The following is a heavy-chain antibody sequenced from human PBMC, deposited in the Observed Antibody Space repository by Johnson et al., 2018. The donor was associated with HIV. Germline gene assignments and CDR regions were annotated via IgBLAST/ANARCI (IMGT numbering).Heavy chain of an antibody. J-gene: IGHJ3*02. D-gene: IGHD5/OR15-5a*01. CDR2: INWNGGST. Sequence: VQLVESGGGLVQPGRSLRLSCAASGFTFDDYAMHWVRQAPGKGLEWVSGINWNGGSTGYADSVKGRFTISRDNAKNSLYLQMNSLRAEDTALYYCARSPGPNACLFDIWGQGTMVTVSS. CDR1: GFTFDDYA. CDR3: ARSPGPNACLFDI. V-gene: IGHV3-9*01.